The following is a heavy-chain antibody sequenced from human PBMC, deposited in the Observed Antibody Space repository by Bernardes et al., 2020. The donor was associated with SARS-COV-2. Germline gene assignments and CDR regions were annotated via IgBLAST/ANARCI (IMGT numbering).Heavy chain of an antibody. J-gene: IGHJ6*02. Sequence: GGSLRLSCAASGFTFSSYAMSWVRQAPGKGLEWVSAISGSGGSTYYADSVKGRFTISRDNSKNTLYLQMNSLRAEDTAVYYCAKVGRGYSYGSDYYYGMDVWGQGTTVTVSS. CDR2: ISGSGGST. V-gene: IGHV3-23*01. CDR1: GFTFSSYA. CDR3: AKVGRGYSYGSDYYYGMDV. D-gene: IGHD5-18*01.